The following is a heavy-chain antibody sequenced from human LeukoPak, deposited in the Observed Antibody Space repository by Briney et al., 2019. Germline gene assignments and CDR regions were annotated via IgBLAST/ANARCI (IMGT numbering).Heavy chain of an antibody. D-gene: IGHD2-2*01. J-gene: IGHJ4*02. CDR2: ISYDGSNK. V-gene: IGHV3-30*18. CDR1: GFTFSSYG. CDR3: AKDRGSCSSTSCYYFDY. Sequence: GGSLRLSCAASGFTFSSYGMHWVRQAPGKGLEWVALISYDGSNKYYADSVKGRFTISRDNSKNTLYLQMNSLRAEDTALYYCAKDRGSCSSTSCYYFDYWGQGTLVTVSS.